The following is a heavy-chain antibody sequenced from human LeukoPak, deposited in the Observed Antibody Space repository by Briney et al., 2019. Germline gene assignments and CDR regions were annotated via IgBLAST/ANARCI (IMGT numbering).Heavy chain of an antibody. J-gene: IGHJ4*02. CDR2: ISSSSSTI. CDR1: GFTFNIYS. V-gene: IGHV3-48*02. CDR3: ASVQSSPGDSYFDH. Sequence: GGSLRLSCAASGFTFNIYSMNWVRQAPGKGLEWVSYISSSSSTIYYADSVKGRFTISRDNAKNSLYLQMNSLRDEDTAVYYCASVQSSPGDSYFDHWGQGTLVTVSS.